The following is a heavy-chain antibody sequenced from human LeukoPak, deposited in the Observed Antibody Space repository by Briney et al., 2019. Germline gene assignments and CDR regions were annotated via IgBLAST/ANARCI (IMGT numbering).Heavy chain of an antibody. V-gene: IGHV1-2*02. CDR1: GYTFTGYY. D-gene: IGHD5-24*01. J-gene: IGHJ4*02. CDR3: ARAVEMATPSGGY. CDR2: INPNSGGT. Sequence: ASVKVSCKASGYTFTGYYIHWVRQAPGQGLEWMGWINPNSGGTNYAQKFQGRVTMTRDTSITTAYMELIRLTSDDTAVYYCARAVEMATPSGGYWGQGTLVTVSS.